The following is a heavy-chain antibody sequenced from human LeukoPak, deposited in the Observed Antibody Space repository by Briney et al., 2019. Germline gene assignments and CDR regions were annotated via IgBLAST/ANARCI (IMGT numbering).Heavy chain of an antibody. CDR2: ISAHDGST. CDR1: GFTFSNYA. Sequence: GGSLRLSCAASGFTFSNYAMNWVRQAPGKGLQWVSAISAHDGSTYYADSVKGRFTISRDNSKNTLYLQMNSLRAEDTAVYYCARDDSIVGQFDPWGQGTLVTVSS. J-gene: IGHJ5*02. D-gene: IGHD2-15*01. CDR3: ARDDSIVGQFDP. V-gene: IGHV3-23*01.